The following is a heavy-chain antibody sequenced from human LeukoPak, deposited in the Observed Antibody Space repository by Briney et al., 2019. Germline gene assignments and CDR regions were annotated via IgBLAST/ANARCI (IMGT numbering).Heavy chain of an antibody. CDR3: AKGENYDFWSGQINNWFDP. V-gene: IGHV3-23*01. D-gene: IGHD3-3*01. CDR2: ISGSGGST. Sequence: GGSLRLSCAPSGFNLRNYGMSWVRQAPGKGLEWVSGISGSGGSTYYADSVKGRFTISRDNSKSTLYLQMNSLRAEDTAVYYCAKGENYDFWSGQINNWFDPWGQGTLVTVSS. J-gene: IGHJ5*02. CDR1: GFNLRNYG.